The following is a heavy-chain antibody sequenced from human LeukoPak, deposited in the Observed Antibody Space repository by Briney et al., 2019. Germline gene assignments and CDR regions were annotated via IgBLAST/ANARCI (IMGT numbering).Heavy chain of an antibody. CDR1: GFTFSSYW. Sequence: QPGGSLRLSCAASGFTFSSYWMSWVRQPPGRGLQWVASMRGDASYIYYVDSVKGRFAISRDNARNSLYLQMNSLRPEDTAIYYCARLFGGVTTFDSWGQGALVTVSS. CDR3: ARLFGGVTTFDS. CDR2: MRGDASYI. V-gene: IGHV3-7*01. D-gene: IGHD2-8*02. J-gene: IGHJ4*02.